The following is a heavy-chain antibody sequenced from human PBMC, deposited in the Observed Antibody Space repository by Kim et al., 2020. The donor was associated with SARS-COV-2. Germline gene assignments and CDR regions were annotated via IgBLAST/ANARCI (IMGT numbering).Heavy chain of an antibody. J-gene: IGHJ4*01. CDR1: GGSISSSSYY. CDR2: IYFSGST. D-gene: IGHD2-15*01. V-gene: IGHV4-39*01. CDR3: ARLGYCSGNSCEDY. Sequence: SETLSLTCTVSGGSISSSSYYWGWIRQPPGKGLEWIGSIYFSGSTYYNPSLKSRVTISVDTSKNQFSLKLSSVTAADTAVYYCARLGYCSGNSCEDYWG.